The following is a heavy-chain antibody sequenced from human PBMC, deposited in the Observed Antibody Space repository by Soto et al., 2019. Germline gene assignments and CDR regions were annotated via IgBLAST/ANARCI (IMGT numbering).Heavy chain of an antibody. CDR2: IYYSGST. D-gene: IGHD3-3*01. CDR1: GGSISSGDYY. J-gene: IGHJ6*01. CDR3: ARDKRITIFGVVIEGDPPDYDGMDV. V-gene: IGHV4-30-4*01. Sequence: QVQLQESGPGLVKPSQTLSLTCTVSGGSISSGDYYWSWIRQPPGKGLEWIGYIYYSGSTYYNPSLKSRVTISVDTSKNQFSLKLSSVTAADTAVYYCARDKRITIFGVVIEGDPPDYDGMDVW.